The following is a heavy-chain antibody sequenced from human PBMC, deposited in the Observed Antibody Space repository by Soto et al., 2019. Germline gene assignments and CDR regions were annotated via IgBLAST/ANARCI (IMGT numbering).Heavy chain of an antibody. CDR1: GFTFSSYA. CDR2: ISGSGGST. J-gene: IGHJ4*02. V-gene: IGHV3-23*01. Sequence: EVQLLESGGGLVQPGGSLRLSCAASGFTFSSYAMSWVRQAPGKVLEGVSAISGSGGSTYYADSVKGRFTISRDNSTNTPYLQMNSLRAEDTAVYYCAKDLIYGDQGVCFDYWGQGTLVTDSS. CDR3: AKDLIYGDQGVCFDY. D-gene: IGHD4-17*01.